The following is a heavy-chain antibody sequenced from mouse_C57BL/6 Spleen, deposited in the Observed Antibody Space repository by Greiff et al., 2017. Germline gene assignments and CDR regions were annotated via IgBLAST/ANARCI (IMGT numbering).Heavy chain of an antibody. J-gene: IGHJ3*01. CDR2: INPNYGTT. CDR3: ARLDGSSPSWFAY. Sequence: VQLKESGPELVKPGASVKISCKASGYSFTDYNMNWVKQSTGKSLEWIGVINPNYGTTSYNQKFKGKATLTVDPSSSTAYMQLNSLTSEDPAVDCCARLDGSSPSWFAYWGQGTLVTVSA. V-gene: IGHV1-39*01. D-gene: IGHD1-1*01. CDR1: GYSFTDYN.